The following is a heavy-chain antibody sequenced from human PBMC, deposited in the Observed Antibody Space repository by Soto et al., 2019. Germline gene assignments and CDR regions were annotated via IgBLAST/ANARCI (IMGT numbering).Heavy chain of an antibody. D-gene: IGHD4-4*01. V-gene: IGHV1-2*02. CDR2: INPKSDDT. J-gene: IGHJ5*02. Sequence: ASVKVSCKASGYPFSDNQIHWLRRAPGQGLEWMGRINPKSDDTNYAQKFQGRVTMTRDTSIDTAYLELTGLTSDDTATYYCARKHSLDYIRWGLDPWGQGTLVTV. CDR1: GYPFSDNQ. CDR3: ARKHSLDYIRWGLDP.